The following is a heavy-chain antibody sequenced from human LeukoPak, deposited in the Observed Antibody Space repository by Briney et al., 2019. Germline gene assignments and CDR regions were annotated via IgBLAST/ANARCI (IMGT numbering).Heavy chain of an antibody. CDR2: IDPGDSDT. Sequence: GESLKISCKGSGYSFTSYWIGWVRQMPGKGREWMGIIDPGDSDTRYSPSLQGQVTITADKSISTAYLQWSSLKASDTAMYYGARSLLRGGGYFDYWGQGTLVTVSS. J-gene: IGHJ4*02. CDR1: GYSFTSYW. D-gene: IGHD2-15*01. V-gene: IGHV5-51*01. CDR3: ARSLLRGGGYFDY.